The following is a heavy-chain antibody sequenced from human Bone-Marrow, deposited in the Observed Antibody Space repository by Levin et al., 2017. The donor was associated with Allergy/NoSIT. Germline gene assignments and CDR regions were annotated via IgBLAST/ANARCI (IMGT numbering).Heavy chain of an antibody. Sequence: RGESLKISCAASGFTFSSYTMNWVRQAPGKGLEWLSYISSSGTIYYADSVQGRFTISRDNDKSSLYLQMNSLRDEDTVMYYCAREGRYDSRSYELGWFDPWGQGTLVTVSS. V-gene: IGHV3-48*02. D-gene: IGHD3-10*01. CDR3: AREGRYDSRSYELGWFDP. CDR1: GFTFSSYT. CDR2: ISSSGTI. J-gene: IGHJ5*02.